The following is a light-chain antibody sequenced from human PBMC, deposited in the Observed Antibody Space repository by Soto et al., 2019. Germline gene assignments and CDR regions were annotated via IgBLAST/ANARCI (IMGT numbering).Light chain of an antibody. V-gene: IGKV1-33*01. CDR1: QDITXX. CDR2: DAS. Sequence: DVQLTQSPSSLSASVGDRVTITCQASQDITXXLHWYQQKPGKAPKLLISDASSLAPGVPSRFSGSGSGTDFSFTISSLQPEDSGIYYCQQYYDLPPLTFGGGSTVE. CDR3: QQYYDLPPLT. J-gene: IGKJ4*01.